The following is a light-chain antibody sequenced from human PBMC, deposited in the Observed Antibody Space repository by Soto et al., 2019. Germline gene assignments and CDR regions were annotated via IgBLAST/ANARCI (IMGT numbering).Light chain of an antibody. CDR1: QSVSGW. J-gene: IGKJ1*01. CDR2: DAS. CDR3: QQYNSYLWT. V-gene: IGKV1-5*01. Sequence: DSPITQSPSTLSASVGDTVTVPCRASQSVSGWLAWYQQKPGEAPKLLIYDASALPRGVPSRFSGSGSGTEFTLTISSLQPDDFATYYCQQYNSYLWTFGQGTKVDIK.